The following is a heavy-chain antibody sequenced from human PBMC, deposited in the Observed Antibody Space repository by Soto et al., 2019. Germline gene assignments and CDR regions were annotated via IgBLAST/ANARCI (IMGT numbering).Heavy chain of an antibody. CDR1: GGTFSNYP. J-gene: IGHJ2*01. V-gene: IGHV1-69*12. Sequence: QVQLVQSGAEVKKPGSSVKVSCKASGGTFSNYPISWLRQAPGQGLEWMGGIIPIFGTVNYAQQFQGRVTITADEPTRTAYRELSSLRSEDTAVYYCARGNHRWLQLWYFDLWCRGTLVTVSS. CDR2: IIPIFGTV. CDR3: ARGNHRWLQLWYFDL. D-gene: IGHD5-12*01.